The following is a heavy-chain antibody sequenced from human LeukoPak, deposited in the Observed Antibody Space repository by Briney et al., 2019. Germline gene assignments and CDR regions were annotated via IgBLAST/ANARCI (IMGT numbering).Heavy chain of an antibody. Sequence: QPSETLSLTCAVYGGSFSGYYWSWIRQPPGKGLEWIGEINHSGSTYYNPSLKSRVTISVDRSKNQFSLKLSSVTAADTAVYYCARAGGFNYYDSSGIYWGQGTLVTVSS. CDR3: ARAGGFNYYDSSGIY. D-gene: IGHD3-22*01. CDR1: GGSFSGYY. CDR2: INHSGST. J-gene: IGHJ4*02. V-gene: IGHV4-34*01.